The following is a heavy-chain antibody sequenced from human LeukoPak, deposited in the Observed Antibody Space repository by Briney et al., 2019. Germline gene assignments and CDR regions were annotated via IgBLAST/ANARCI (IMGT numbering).Heavy chain of an antibody. CDR3: ARGRMVRGVFPAVY. CDR1: GGSISSSSYY. Sequence: SETLSLTCTVSGGSISSSSYYWGWIRQPPGKGLEWIGSIYYSGSTYYNPSLKSRVTISVDTSKNQFSLKLSSVTAADTAVYYCARGRMVRGVFPAVYWGQGTLVTVSS. CDR2: IYYSGST. J-gene: IGHJ4*02. V-gene: IGHV4-39*07. D-gene: IGHD3-10*01.